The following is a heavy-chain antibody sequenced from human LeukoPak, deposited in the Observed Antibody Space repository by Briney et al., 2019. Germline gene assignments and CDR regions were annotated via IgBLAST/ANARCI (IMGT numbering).Heavy chain of an antibody. J-gene: IGHJ4*02. CDR3: ARDLSPWSSSWYSLDY. CDR1: GFTFSDYY. V-gene: IGHV3-11*01. Sequence: GGSLRLSCAASGFTFSDYYMSWIRQAPGKGLEWVSYISSSGSTIYYADSVKGRSTISRDNAKNSLYLQMNSLRAEDTAVYYCARDLSPWSSSWYSLDYWGQGTLVTVSS. CDR2: ISSSGSTI. D-gene: IGHD6-13*01.